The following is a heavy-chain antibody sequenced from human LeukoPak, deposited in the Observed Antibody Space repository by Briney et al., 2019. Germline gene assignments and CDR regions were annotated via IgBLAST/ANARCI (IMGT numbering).Heavy chain of an antibody. CDR1: GLIVTDAW. CDR3: TGPPD. CDR2: VKSKSDGGTA. V-gene: IGHV3-15*01. J-gene: IGHJ4*02. Sequence: PGGSLRLSCAATGLIVTDAWMAWVRQAPGKGPEWVGRVKSKSDGGTADYAASVKGRFTISTDDSKNILYLQMNNLKAEDTALYYCTGPPDWGQGTLVTVSS.